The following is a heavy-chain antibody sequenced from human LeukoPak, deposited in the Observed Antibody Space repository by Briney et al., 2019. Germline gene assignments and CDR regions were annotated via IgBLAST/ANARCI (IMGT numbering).Heavy chain of an antibody. CDR2: IDPNSGGT. D-gene: IGHD3-10*01. J-gene: IGHJ6*03. CDR3: AALWFGASMDV. V-gene: IGHV1-2*06. CDR1: GYTFTGYD. Sequence: ASVKVSCKASGYTFTGYDMHWVRQAPGQGLEWMGRIDPNSGGTNYAQKFQGRVTMTRDTSISTAYMELSRLRSDDTAVYYCAALWFGASMDVWGKGSTVSVSS.